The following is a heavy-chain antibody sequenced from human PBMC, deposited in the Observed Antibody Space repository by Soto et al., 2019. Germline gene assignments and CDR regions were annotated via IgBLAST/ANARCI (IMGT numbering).Heavy chain of an antibody. J-gene: IGHJ6*02. D-gene: IGHD3-22*01. CDR2: IYPGDSDT. CDR1: GYSFTSYW. CDR3: ARLYYYDSSGYYYDGQYYYGMDV. Sequence: PGESLKISGKGSGYSFTSYWSGWVRQMPGKGLEWMGIIYPGDSDTRYSPAFQGQVTISADKSFSTAYLQWSSLKASDTAMYYCARLYYYDSSGYYYDGQYYYGMDVWGQGTTVTVSS. V-gene: IGHV5-51*01.